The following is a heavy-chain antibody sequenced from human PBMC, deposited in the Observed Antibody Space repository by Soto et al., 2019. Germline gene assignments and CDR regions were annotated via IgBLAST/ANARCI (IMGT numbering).Heavy chain of an antibody. Sequence: QVQLVQSGAEVKKPGSSVKVSCKASGGTFSSYAISWVRQAPGQGLEWMGGIIPIFGTANYAQKFQGRVTITADKSTSTAYMELSSLRSVDTAVYYCARDVLAARLVYWFDPWGQGTLVTVSS. CDR2: IIPIFGTA. J-gene: IGHJ5*02. V-gene: IGHV1-69*06. D-gene: IGHD6-6*01. CDR3: ARDVLAARLVYWFDP. CDR1: GGTFSSYA.